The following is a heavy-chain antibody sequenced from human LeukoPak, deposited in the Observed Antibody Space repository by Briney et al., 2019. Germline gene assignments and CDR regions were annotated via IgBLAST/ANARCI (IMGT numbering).Heavy chain of an antibody. V-gene: IGHV1-46*01. CDR1: GYTFSRQY. J-gene: IGHJ4*02. D-gene: IGHD3-16*01. Sequence: ASVKVSCKASGYTFSRQYMHFVRQAPGQGLEWMGIINPSSGNTNYAQKFQGRVTMTRDTSTSTIYMDLSSLRSDDTAVYYCSTSVGGTEFDSWGQGALVTASS. CDR3: STSVGGTEFDS. CDR2: INPSSGNT.